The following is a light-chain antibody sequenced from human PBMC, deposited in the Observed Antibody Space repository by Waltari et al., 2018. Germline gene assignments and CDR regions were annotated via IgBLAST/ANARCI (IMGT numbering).Light chain of an antibody. Sequence: EVVLTQSPGTLSLSPGERVTLAGRASQSVGTSLAWYQQKPGQAPRLLIYGASRRATGIPDRFSGSGSGTDFSLTISRLEPEDFAVYYCQHYVRLPATFGQGTKVEI. J-gene: IGKJ1*01. CDR2: GAS. CDR1: QSVGTS. V-gene: IGKV3-20*01. CDR3: QHYVRLPAT.